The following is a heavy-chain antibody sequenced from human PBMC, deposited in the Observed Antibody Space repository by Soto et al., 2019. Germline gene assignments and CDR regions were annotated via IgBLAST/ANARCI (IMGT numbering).Heavy chain of an antibody. V-gene: IGHV3-48*02. CDR2: ISSSSYTI. CDR3: AKKNSYVGGRDYHPGMAV. CDR1: GFTFNTYS. D-gene: IGHD3-16*01. Sequence: HPGGSLRLSCAASGFTFNTYSRNWVRQAPGKGLEWVSYISSSSYTIYYADSVKGRFTISRDNAKNSLYLQMNSLRDEDTAVYYCAKKNSYVGGRDYHPGMAVRGKGTTVPV. J-gene: IGHJ6*04.